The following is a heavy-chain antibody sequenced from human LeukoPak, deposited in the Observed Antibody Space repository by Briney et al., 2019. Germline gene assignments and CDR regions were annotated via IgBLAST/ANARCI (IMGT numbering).Heavy chain of an antibody. D-gene: IGHD3-10*01. CDR3: AKPREGSGSYYKSFFDS. J-gene: IGHJ4*02. CDR1: GFTFSSYA. CDR2: ISGSGGDT. V-gene: IGHV3-23*01. Sequence: PGGSLRLSCAASGFTFSSYAMSWVRQAPGKGLEWVPVISGSGGDTNYADSVKGRFTISRDNSKNTLYLQMNTLRAEDTAVYYCAKPREGSGSYYKSFFDSWGQGTLVTVSS.